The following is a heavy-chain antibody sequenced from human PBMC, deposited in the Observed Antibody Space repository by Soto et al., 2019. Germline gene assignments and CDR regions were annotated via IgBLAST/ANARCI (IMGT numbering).Heavy chain of an antibody. Sequence: GGSLRLSCAASGFTFSSYWMSWVRQAPGKGLEWVANIKQDGSEKYYVDSVKGRFTISRDNAKNSLYLQMNSLRAEDTAVYYCARAVIAVAGTGWFDPWGQGTLVTVS. J-gene: IGHJ5*02. CDR3: ARAVIAVAGTGWFDP. CDR1: GFTFSSYW. D-gene: IGHD6-19*01. CDR2: IKQDGSEK. V-gene: IGHV3-7*04.